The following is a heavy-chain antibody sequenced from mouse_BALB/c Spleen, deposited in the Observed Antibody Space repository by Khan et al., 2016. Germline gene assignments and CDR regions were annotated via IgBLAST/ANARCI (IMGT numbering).Heavy chain of an antibody. V-gene: IGHV14-3*02. CDR2: IDPANGNT. J-gene: IGHJ3*01. Sequence: HLVESGAELVKPGASVKLSCTAAGFNIKDTYMHWVKQRPEQGLEWIGRIDPANGNTKYDPKFQGKATITEDTSSNTAYLQLSSLTSADTAVYYGARSPYDYDVGYAYWGQRTLVTVSA. D-gene: IGHD2-4*01. CDR3: ARSPYDYDVGYAY. CDR1: GFNIKDTY.